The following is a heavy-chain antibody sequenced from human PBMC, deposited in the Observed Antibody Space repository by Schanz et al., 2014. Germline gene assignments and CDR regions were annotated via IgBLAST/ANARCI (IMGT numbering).Heavy chain of an antibody. CDR1: GDSITHFY. V-gene: IGHV4-59*12. CDR2: IYYRGNT. CDR3: ARDPEPGWFDP. D-gene: IGHD1-26*01. Sequence: QVQLQESGPGLVRPSETLSLTCTVSGDSITHFYWSWIRQSPGKGLEWIGFIYYRGNTYYNPSLKSRVSISRDPSKTQFFLNLNSLTAADTAVYYCARDPEPGWFDPWGQGALVPVSS. J-gene: IGHJ5*02.